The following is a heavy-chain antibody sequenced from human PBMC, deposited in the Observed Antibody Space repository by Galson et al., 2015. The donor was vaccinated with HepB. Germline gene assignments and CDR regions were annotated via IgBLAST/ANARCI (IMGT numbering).Heavy chain of an antibody. CDR3: VRDGIRVFDY. CDR1: EDSVSNHHAA. D-gene: IGHD1-26*01. V-gene: IGHV6-1*01. Sequence: CAISEDSVSNHHAAWNWIRQSPSRGLEWLGRTYYRSKWYNDYAVSVKSRITINPDTSKNQFSLQLNSMTPEDTAVYYCVRDGIRVFDYWGQGTLVTVS. CDR2: TYYRSKWYN. J-gene: IGHJ4*02.